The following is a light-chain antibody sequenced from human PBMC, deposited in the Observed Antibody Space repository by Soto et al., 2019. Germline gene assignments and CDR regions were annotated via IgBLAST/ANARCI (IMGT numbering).Light chain of an antibody. V-gene: IGLV2-11*01. CDR1: SSDVGSYNY. CDR2: DVS. CDR3: SSYAGSKMVI. Sequence: QSALTQPRSVSGSPGQSVAISCTGTSSDVGSYNYVSWYQQHPGRAPKLMIYDVSERPSGVPDRFSASKSGYAASLTISGLQAEDEADYYCSSYAGSKMVIFGGGTQLPVL. J-gene: IGLJ2*01.